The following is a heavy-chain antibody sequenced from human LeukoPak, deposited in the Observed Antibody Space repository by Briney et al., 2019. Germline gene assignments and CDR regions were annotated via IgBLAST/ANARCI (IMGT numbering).Heavy chain of an antibody. J-gene: IGHJ4*02. CDR3: AKRGVVVRVILVGFHKEANYFDS. V-gene: IGHV3-23*01. Sequence: GGSLRLSCAVSGITLSNYGMSWVRQAPGKGLEWVAGISGSGGGTNYGDSLKGRVTISRDYPKNTMYLQMDSLRAEDTAVYFCAKRGVVVRVILVGFHKEANYFDSWGQGALVTVSS. CDR2: ISGSGGGT. CDR1: GITLSNYG. D-gene: IGHD3-10*01.